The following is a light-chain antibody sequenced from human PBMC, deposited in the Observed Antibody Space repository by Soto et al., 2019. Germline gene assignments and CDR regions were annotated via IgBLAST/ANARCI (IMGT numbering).Light chain of an antibody. J-gene: IGLJ2*01. CDR3: AAWDDSLNGVV. CDR2: SNN. Sequence: QSVLTQPPSSSGTPGQSVTISCSGSSSNIGSNTVDWYQQLPGTAPKLLIYSNNQRPSVVPDRFSGAQSGNSASLAISGIQYEDEADYYCAAWDDSLNGVVFGGGTKLTV. V-gene: IGLV1-44*01. CDR1: SSNIGSNT.